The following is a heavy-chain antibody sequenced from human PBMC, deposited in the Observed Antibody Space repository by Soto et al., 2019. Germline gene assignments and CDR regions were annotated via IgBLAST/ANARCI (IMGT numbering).Heavy chain of an antibody. CDR3: ARGGPEAAGGTVYYGMDV. CDR2: IIPMSGTA. D-gene: IGHD6-13*01. V-gene: IGHV1-69*12. J-gene: IGHJ6*02. CDR1: GGTFSSYA. Sequence: QVQLVQSGAEVKKPGSSVKVSCKASGGTFSSYAISWVRQAPGQGLEWMGGIIPMSGTANYAQKFQGRVTMTADEXTXTXDMELSSLRSEDTAVYHWARGGPEAAGGTVYYGMDVWGQGTTVTVSS.